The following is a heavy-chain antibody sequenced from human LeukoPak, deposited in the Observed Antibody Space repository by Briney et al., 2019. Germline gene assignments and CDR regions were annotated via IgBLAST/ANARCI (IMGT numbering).Heavy chain of an antibody. Sequence: GGSLRLSCAASGFTLSSYGMHWVRQAPGKGLEWVTFIQYDGSNKYYVDSVKGRFAITRDNSKNTLYLQMNSLRADDTAVYYCTLGYSYAFKIWGQGTMVTVSS. CDR3: TLGYSYAFKI. J-gene: IGHJ3*02. D-gene: IGHD3-22*01. V-gene: IGHV3-30*02. CDR1: GFTLSSYG. CDR2: IQYDGSNK.